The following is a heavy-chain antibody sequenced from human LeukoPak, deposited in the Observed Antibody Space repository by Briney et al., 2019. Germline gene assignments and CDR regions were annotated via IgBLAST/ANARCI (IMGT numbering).Heavy chain of an antibody. D-gene: IGHD6-19*01. J-gene: IGHJ4*02. CDR2: INHSGST. CDR1: GGSFSGYY. Sequence: SETLSLTCAVYGGSFSGYYWSWIRQPPGKGLEWIGEINHSGSTNYNPSLKSRVTISVDTSKNQFSLKLSSVTAADTAVYYCARANSSGWYRGLLDYWGQGTLVTASS. V-gene: IGHV4-34*01. CDR3: ARANSSGWYRGLLDY.